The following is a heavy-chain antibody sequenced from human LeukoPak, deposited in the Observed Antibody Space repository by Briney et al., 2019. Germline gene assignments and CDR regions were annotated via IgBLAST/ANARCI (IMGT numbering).Heavy chain of an antibody. CDR3: ARDRDYDSANFDY. CDR1: GFTFSSFG. Sequence: GRSLRLSCAASGFTFSSFGMHWVRQAPGKGLEWVAVIWYDGGHKYYADSVKGRFSISRDNSMNTLYLQMNSLRAEDTAVYYCARDRDYDSANFDYWGQGTLVTVSS. V-gene: IGHV3-33*01. CDR2: IWYDGGHK. J-gene: IGHJ4*02. D-gene: IGHD3-22*01.